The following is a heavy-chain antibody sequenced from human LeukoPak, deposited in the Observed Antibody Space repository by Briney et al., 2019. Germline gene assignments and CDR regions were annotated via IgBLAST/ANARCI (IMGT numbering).Heavy chain of an antibody. CDR3: TRVLLPDFFGYDFRGIDY. D-gene: IGHD5-12*01. J-gene: IGHJ4*02. V-gene: IGHV3-49*03. CDR1: GFTFGDYA. CDR2: IRSKAYGGTT. Sequence: EPGRSLGLSCTASGFTFGDYAMSWFRQAPGKGLEWVGFIRSKAYGGTTEYAASVKGRFTISRDDSKSIAYLQMNSLKTEDTAVYYCTRVLLPDFFGYDFRGIDYWGQGTLVTVSS.